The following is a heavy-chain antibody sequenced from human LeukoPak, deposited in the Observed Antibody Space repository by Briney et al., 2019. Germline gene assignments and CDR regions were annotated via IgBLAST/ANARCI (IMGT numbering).Heavy chain of an antibody. Sequence: GGSLRLSCAASGYTFSGYWMQWVRQAPGKGLVWVSRISRDGSSISYADSVKGRFTISRDNAKNTLYLQMNSLRAEDTAVYYCVRDTSVSRMDVWGQGTTVIVSS. J-gene: IGHJ6*02. D-gene: IGHD5/OR15-5a*01. CDR1: GYTFSGYW. CDR3: VRDTSVSRMDV. CDR2: ISRDGSSI. V-gene: IGHV3-74*01.